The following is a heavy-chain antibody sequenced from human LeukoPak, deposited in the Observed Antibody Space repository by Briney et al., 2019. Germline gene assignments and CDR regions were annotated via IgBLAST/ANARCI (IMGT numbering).Heavy chain of an antibody. D-gene: IGHD6-13*01. V-gene: IGHV1-18*01. Sequence: GASVKVSCKASGYTFTSYGVSWVRQAPGQGLEWMGWISGSNGNTNNAQKVQGRATMTTDTSTSTAYMELRSLRSDDTAVYYCARYPLSYSSNWHYYFDYWGQGTLLTVSS. CDR2: ISGSNGNT. CDR3: ARYPLSYSSNWHYYFDY. CDR1: GYTFTSYG. J-gene: IGHJ4*02.